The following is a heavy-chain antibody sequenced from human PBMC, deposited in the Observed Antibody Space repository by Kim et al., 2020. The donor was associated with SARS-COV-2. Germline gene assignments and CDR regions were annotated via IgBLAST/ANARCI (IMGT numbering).Heavy chain of an antibody. V-gene: IGHV4-59*12. J-gene: IGHJ5*02. CDR3: AKVAAVAGTGWSWFDP. Sequence: SLKRRVTISIDTYKSQFSLKLSSVTAADTAVYYCAKVAAVAGTGWSWFDPWGQGILVTVSS. D-gene: IGHD6-19*01.